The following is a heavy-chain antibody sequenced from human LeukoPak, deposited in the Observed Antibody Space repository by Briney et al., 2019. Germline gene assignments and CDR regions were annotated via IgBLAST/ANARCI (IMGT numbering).Heavy chain of an antibody. V-gene: IGHV4-30-2*01. D-gene: IGHD2-2*01. J-gene: IGHJ5*02. Sequence: SQTLSLTCTVSGGSISSGGYYWGWIRQPPGKGLEWIGYIYHSGSTYYNPSLKSRVTISVDRSKNQFSLKLSSVTAADTAVYYCARGYCSSTSCGNWFDPWGQGTLVTVSS. CDR2: IYHSGST. CDR1: GGSISSGGYY. CDR3: ARGYCSSTSCGNWFDP.